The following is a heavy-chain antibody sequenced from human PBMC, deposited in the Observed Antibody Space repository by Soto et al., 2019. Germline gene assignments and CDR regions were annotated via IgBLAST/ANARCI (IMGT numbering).Heavy chain of an antibody. Sequence: GXSGRVWRTGSAYSLTSYGRIWVRQAPGQGLEWMGWISAYNGNTNYAQKLQGRVTMTTDTSTSTAYMELRSLRSDDTAVYYCARSKPWLVPDAFDIWGQGTMLTVSS. CDR1: AYSLTSYG. J-gene: IGHJ3*02. V-gene: IGHV1-18*01. CDR3: ARSKPWLVPDAFDI. D-gene: IGHD6-19*01. CDR2: ISAYNGNT.